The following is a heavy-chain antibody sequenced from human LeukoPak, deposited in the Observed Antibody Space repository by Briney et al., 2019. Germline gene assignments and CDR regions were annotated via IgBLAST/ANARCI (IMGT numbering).Heavy chain of an antibody. CDR1: GFTFSSYS. V-gene: IGHV3-21*01. D-gene: IGHD2-2*01. J-gene: IGHJ3*02. CDR2: ISSSSSYI. Sequence: NPGGSLRLSCAASGFTFSSYSMNWVRQAPGKGLEWVSSISSSSSYIYYADSVKGRFTISRDNAKNSLYLQMNSLRAEDTAVYYCARENLVYCSSTSCYDAFDIWGQGTMVTVSS. CDR3: ARENLVYCSSTSCYDAFDI.